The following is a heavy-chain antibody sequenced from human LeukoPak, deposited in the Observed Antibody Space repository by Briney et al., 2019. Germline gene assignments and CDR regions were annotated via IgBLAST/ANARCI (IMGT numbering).Heavy chain of an antibody. V-gene: IGHV4-39*01. CDR3: ARRRYYDGSGYLE. Sequence: SETLSLTCSVSGDSVSRSDSYWDWIRQPPGNGLEWIVTIYYTGRTYYSPSLKSRVTMSVDTSNNQFSLTLRSVTAAHTAVYYCARRRYYDGSGYLEWGQGTLLSVSS. J-gene: IGHJ1*01. D-gene: IGHD3-22*01. CDR1: GDSVSRSDSY. CDR2: IYYTGRT.